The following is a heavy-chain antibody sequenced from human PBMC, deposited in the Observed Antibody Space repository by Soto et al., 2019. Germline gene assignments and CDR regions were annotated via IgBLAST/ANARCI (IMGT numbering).Heavy chain of an antibody. Sequence: PSETLSLTCTVSGGSISSGGYYWSWIRQHPGKGLECIGYIYYSGSTYYNPSLKSRVTISVDTSKNQFSLKLSSVTAADTAVYYCARGGYSSSSDYFDYWGQGTLVTVSS. CDR1: GGSISSGGYY. D-gene: IGHD6-6*01. CDR3: ARGGYSSSSDYFDY. CDR2: IYYSGST. J-gene: IGHJ4*02. V-gene: IGHV4-31*03.